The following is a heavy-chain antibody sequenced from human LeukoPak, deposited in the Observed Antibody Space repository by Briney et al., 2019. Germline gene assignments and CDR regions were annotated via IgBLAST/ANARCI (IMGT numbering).Heavy chain of an antibody. CDR2: IIPIFGTA. D-gene: IGHD3-9*01. V-gene: IGHV1-69*13. CDR1: GYTFTSYG. Sequence: GASVKVSCKASGYTFTSYGISWVRQAPGQGLEWMGGIIPIFGTANYAQKFQGRVTITADESTSTAYMELSSLRSEDTAVYYCARTYDILTGYYTPAAYYYMDVWGKGTTVTISS. J-gene: IGHJ6*03. CDR3: ARTYDILTGYYTPAAYYYMDV.